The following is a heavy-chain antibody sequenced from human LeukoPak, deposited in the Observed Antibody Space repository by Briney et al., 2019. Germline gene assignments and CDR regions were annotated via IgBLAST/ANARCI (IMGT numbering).Heavy chain of an antibody. D-gene: IGHD2-2*01. CDR2: IKQDGSEK. CDR3: ARMRHGCSSTSCYFIFDY. V-gene: IGHV3-7*01. Sequence: GGSLRLSCAASGFTLSSYSMIWVRQAPGKGLEGVANIKQDGSEKYYVDSVKGRFTISRDNAKNSLYLQMNSLRAEDTAVYYCARMRHGCSSTSCYFIFDYWGQGTLVTVSS. CDR1: GFTLSSYS. J-gene: IGHJ4*02.